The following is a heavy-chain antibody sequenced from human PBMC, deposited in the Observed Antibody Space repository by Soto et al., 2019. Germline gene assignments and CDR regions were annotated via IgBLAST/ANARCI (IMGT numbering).Heavy chain of an antibody. Sequence: QLQLQESGSGLVKPSQTLSLTCAVSGGSISSGGYSWSWIRQPPGKGLEWIGYIYHSGSTYYNPSLKSRVTISVDRSKNQFSLKPSSVTAADTAVYYCARGLMVYAIEWFDPWGQGTLVTVSS. J-gene: IGHJ5*02. D-gene: IGHD2-8*01. CDR1: GGSISSGGYS. CDR3: ARGLMVYAIEWFDP. V-gene: IGHV4-30-2*01. CDR2: IYHSGST.